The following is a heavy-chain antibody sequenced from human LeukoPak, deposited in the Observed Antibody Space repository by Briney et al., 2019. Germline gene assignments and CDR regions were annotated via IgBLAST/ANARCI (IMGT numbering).Heavy chain of an antibody. CDR3: AKANWGSRDAFDI. Sequence: GGSLRPSCAASGFTFSSYGMHWVRQAPGKGLEWGAVIWYDGSNKYYADSVKGRFTISRDNSKNTLYLQMNSLRAEDTAVYYCAKANWGSRDAFDIWGQGTMVTVSS. D-gene: IGHD7-27*01. CDR2: IWYDGSNK. V-gene: IGHV3-33*06. CDR1: GFTFSSYG. J-gene: IGHJ3*02.